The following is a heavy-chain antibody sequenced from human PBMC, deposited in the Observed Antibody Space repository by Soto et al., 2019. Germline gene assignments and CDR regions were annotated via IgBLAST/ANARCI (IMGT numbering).Heavy chain of an antibody. J-gene: IGHJ6*03. V-gene: IGHV3-49*03. D-gene: IGHD3-10*01. CDR2: IRSKAYGGTT. Sequence: GGSLRLSCTASGFTFGDYAMSWFRQAPGKGLEWVGFIRSKAYGGTTEYAASVKGRFTISRDDSKSIANLQMNSLKTEDTAVYYCTREGYYYGSGSIYYYYYMDVWGKGTTVTVSS. CDR3: TREGYYYGSGSIYYYYYMDV. CDR1: GFTFGDYA.